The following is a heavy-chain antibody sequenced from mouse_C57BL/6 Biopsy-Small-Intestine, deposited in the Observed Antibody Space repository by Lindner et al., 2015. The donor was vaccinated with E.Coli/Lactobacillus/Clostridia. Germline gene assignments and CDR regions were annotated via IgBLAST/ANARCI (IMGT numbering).Heavy chain of an antibody. J-gene: IGHJ2*01. CDR3: ARGGWDGFDY. V-gene: IGHV1-82*01. Sequence: VQLQESGPELVKPGASVKISCKASGYAFSSSWMNWVKQRPGKGLEWIGRIYPGDGDTNYNGKFKGKATLTADKSSSTAYVQLSSLTSEDSAVYFCARGGWDGFDYWGQGTTLTVSS. D-gene: IGHD4-1*01. CDR1: GYAFSSSW. CDR2: IYPGDGDT.